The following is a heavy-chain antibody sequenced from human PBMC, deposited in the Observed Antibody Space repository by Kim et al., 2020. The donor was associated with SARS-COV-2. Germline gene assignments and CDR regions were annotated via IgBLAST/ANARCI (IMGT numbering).Heavy chain of an antibody. CDR1: GGSISSYY. J-gene: IGHJ6*02. D-gene: IGHD1-26*01. CDR2: IYYSGST. CDR3: ARAEGATVLFDYYYYGMDV. V-gene: IGHV4-59*01. Sequence: SETLSLTCTVSGGSISSYYWSWIRQPPGKGLEWIGYIYYSGSTNYNPSLKSRVTISVDTSKNQISLKLSSVTAADTAVYYCARAEGATVLFDYYYYGMDVWGQGTTVTVSS.